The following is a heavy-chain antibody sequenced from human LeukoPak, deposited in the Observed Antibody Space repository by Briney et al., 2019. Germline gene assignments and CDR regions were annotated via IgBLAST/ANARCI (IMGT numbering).Heavy chain of an antibody. CDR3: ARDLGSGITDFDI. D-gene: IGHD1-26*01. V-gene: IGHV1-18*01. CDR1: GYTFTSYG. CDR2: ISAYNGNT. Sequence: ASVKVSCKASGYTFTSYGISWVRQAPGQGLEWMGWISAYNGNTNYAQKLQGRVSMTTDTSTTTAYMELSRLRSDDTAVYYCARDLGSGITDFDIWGQGTMVTVSS. J-gene: IGHJ3*02.